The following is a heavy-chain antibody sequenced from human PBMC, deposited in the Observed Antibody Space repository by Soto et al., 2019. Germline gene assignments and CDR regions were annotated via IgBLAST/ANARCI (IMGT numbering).Heavy chain of an antibody. J-gene: IGHJ5*02. V-gene: IGHV1-69*06. Sequence: SVKASCKASGGTFSSYAISWVRQAPGQGLEWMGGIIPIFGTANYAQKFQGRVTITADKSTSTAYMELSSLRSEDTAVYYCASGGIAAAGTWFDPWGQGTLVTVSS. CDR3: ASGGIAAAGTWFDP. D-gene: IGHD6-13*01. CDR1: GGTFSSYA. CDR2: IIPIFGTA.